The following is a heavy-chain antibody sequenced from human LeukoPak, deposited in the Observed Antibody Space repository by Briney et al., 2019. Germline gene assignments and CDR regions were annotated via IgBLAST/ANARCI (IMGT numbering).Heavy chain of an antibody. CDR2: IYHSGST. D-gene: IGHD2-2*01. Sequence: SETLSLTCAVSGYSISSGYYWGWIRQPPGQGLEWIGSIYHSGSTYYNPSLKSRVTISVDTSKNQFSLNLSSVTAADTAVYYCAREIRYCSSTSCYGGYGMDVWGKGTTVTVSS. J-gene: IGHJ6*04. CDR3: AREIRYCSSTSCYGGYGMDV. V-gene: IGHV4-38-2*01. CDR1: GYSISSGYY.